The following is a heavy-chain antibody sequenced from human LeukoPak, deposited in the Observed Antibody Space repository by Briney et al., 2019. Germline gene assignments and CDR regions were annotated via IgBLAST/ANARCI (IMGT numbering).Heavy chain of an antibody. V-gene: IGHV3-30*04. CDR2: ISYDGSNE. Sequence: GGSLRLSCAASGFTFSSYAMLWVRQAPGKGLEWVAVISYDGSNEYYADSVKGRFTISRDNSKNTLYLQMNSLRAEDTAVYYCARDYGDSFDYWGQGTLVTVSS. CDR1: GFTFSSYA. D-gene: IGHD4-17*01. J-gene: IGHJ4*02. CDR3: ARDYGDSFDY.